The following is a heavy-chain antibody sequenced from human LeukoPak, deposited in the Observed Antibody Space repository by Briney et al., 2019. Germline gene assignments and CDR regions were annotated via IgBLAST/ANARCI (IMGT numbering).Heavy chain of an antibody. CDR2: INPYIGGT. J-gene: IGHJ6*03. CDR1: GYTFTGHY. Sequence: ASVKVSCKDSGYTFTGHYMHWVRQAPGQGLEWMGWINPYIGGTNYAQKFQGRVTMTRDTSISTAYMELSRLKSDDTAVYYCARGRIVVVNPPYYYYMDVWGKGTTVTVSS. V-gene: IGHV1-2*02. CDR3: ARGRIVVVNPPYYYYMDV. D-gene: IGHD3-22*01.